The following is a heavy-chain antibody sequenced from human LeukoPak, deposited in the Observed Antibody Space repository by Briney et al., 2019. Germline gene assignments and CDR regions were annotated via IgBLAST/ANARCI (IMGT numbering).Heavy chain of an antibody. Sequence: GGSLRLSCAVSGFTFDDYAMHWVRQAPGKGLEWVSLISGDGGSTYYADSVKGRFTISRDNSRNSLYLQMNSLRTEDTALYYCAKESIGRWLQFAEYFQHWGQGTLVTVSS. CDR2: ISGDGGST. V-gene: IGHV3-43*02. J-gene: IGHJ1*01. D-gene: IGHD5-24*01. CDR1: GFTFDDYA. CDR3: AKESIGRWLQFAEYFQH.